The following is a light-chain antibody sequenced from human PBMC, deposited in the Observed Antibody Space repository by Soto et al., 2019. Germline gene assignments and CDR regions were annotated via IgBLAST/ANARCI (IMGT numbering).Light chain of an antibody. J-gene: IGLJ2*01. V-gene: IGLV2-11*01. Sequence: QSALTQPRSVSGSPRQSVTISCTGSYSDIGIYDYVSWYQNHPGIAPKLIIFDVTKRPSGVPDRFSGSKSGTTASLTISGLQAEDEADYYCCSFAGSYVVFGGGTKVTVL. CDR2: DVT. CDR1: YSDIGIYDY. CDR3: CSFAGSYVV.